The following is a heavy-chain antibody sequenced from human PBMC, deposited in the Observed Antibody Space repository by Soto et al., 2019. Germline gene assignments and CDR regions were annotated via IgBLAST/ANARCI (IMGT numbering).Heavy chain of an antibody. CDR2: ISSSSSTI. D-gene: IGHD3-16*01. CDR3: AHTSGGDGYFDF. Sequence: EVHLVESGGGLVQPGGSLRLSCAASGFTFSSYSMNWVRQAPGKGLEWVSHISSSSSTIYYADSVKGRFTISRDNAKNSLYLQMNSLRDEDTAVYYCAHTSGGDGYFDFWGQGTLVTVSS. CDR1: GFTFSSYS. V-gene: IGHV3-48*02. J-gene: IGHJ4*02.